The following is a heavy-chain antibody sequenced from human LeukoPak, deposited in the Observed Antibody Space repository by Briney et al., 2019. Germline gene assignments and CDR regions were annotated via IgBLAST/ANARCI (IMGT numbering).Heavy chain of an antibody. V-gene: IGHV3-30*18. J-gene: IGHJ6*02. CDR3: AKDGQSYAPYAMDV. D-gene: IGHD5-18*01. Sequence: GTSLRPSCAASGFIFSGYAMHWVRQAPGKGLEWVAQIWFDGSKKNYADSVKGRFTISRDQSKNTVSLQMNSLRAEDTALYYCAKDGQSYAPYAMDVWGQGTTVTVSS. CDR2: IWFDGSKK. CDR1: GFIFSGYA.